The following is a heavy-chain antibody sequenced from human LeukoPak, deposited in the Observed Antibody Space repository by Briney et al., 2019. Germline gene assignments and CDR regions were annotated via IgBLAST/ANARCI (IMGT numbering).Heavy chain of an antibody. CDR2: VTGGGDTT. CDR1: GFTFSNYD. CDR3: AKRGSYFGGFDY. V-gene: IGHV3-23*01. D-gene: IGHD3-10*01. Sequence: PGGSLRLSCAASGFTFSNYDMSWVRQAPGKGLEWVSAVTGGGDTTYYADSVKGRFTISRDNSKSTLYLQMNSLRAEDTGVYYCAKRGSYFGGFDYWGQGTLVTVSS. J-gene: IGHJ4*02.